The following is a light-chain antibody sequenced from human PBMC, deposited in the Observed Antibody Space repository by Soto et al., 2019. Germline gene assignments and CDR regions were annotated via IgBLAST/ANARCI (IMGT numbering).Light chain of an antibody. Sequence: DVQMTQSPSTLSASVGDRVTITCRASQSISSWLAWYQQKPGKAPKLLIYKASTLKSGVPSRFSGSGSGTEFTLAISSLQADDFATYYCQQYNSYSQAFGGGTKVDVK. CDR3: QQYNSYSQA. CDR1: QSISSW. V-gene: IGKV1-5*03. CDR2: KAS. J-gene: IGKJ4*02.